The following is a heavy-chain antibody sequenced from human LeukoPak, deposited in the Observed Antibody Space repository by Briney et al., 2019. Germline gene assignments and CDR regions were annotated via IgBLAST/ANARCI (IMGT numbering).Heavy chain of an antibody. CDR2: TYFRFKWYN. CDR3: ARDLGEIAAADY. Sequence: SQTLSLTCAISGDSVSSNRAAWNWIRQSPSRGLEWLGRTYFRFKWYNDYAVSVKSRITISPGTSKSQFSLQLNSVTPEDTAIYYCARDLGEIAAADYWGQGTLVTVSS. CDR1: GDSVSSNRAA. D-gene: IGHD6-13*01. V-gene: IGHV6-1*01. J-gene: IGHJ4*02.